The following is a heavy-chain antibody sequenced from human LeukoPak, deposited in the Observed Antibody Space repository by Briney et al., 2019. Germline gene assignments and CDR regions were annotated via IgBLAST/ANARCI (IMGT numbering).Heavy chain of an antibody. V-gene: IGHV3-21*01. CDR1: GFSFSDYT. CDR3: GRDRDWNFDY. D-gene: IGHD1-1*01. CDR2: ISPGARYI. J-gene: IGHJ4*02. Sequence: GGSLRLSCAASGFSFSDYTMDWVRQAPGKGLEWVSSISPGARYIKYSDSVKGRFTISRDDAKSSLHLQMNSLRVDDTAVYYCGRDRDWNFDYWGQGTLVTVSS.